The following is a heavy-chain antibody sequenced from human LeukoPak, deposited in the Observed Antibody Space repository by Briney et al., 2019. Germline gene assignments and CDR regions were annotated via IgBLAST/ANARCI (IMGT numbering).Heavy chain of an antibody. D-gene: IGHD4-17*01. V-gene: IGHV4-59*08. Sequence: SEPLSLTCTVSGGSISSYYWSWIRQPPGKGLEWIGYIYYSGSTNYNPSLKSRVTISVDTSKNQFSLKLSSVTAADTAVYYCARHVKSSASGDYDYFDYWGQGTLVTVSS. CDR1: GGSISSYY. CDR2: IYYSGST. J-gene: IGHJ4*02. CDR3: ARHVKSSASGDYDYFDY.